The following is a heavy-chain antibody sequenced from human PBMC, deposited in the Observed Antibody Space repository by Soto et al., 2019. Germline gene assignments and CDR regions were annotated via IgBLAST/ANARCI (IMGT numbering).Heavy chain of an antibody. V-gene: IGHV3-21*06. CDR3: ARESEDLTSNFDY. Sequence: GGSLRLSCAASGFIFSNYEVDWVRQAPGKGLEWVSSISSTTNYIYYGDSMKGRFTISRDNAKNSLYLEMNSLRAEDTAVYYCARESEDLTSNFDYWGQGTLVTVSS. J-gene: IGHJ4*02. CDR2: ISSTTNYI. CDR1: GFIFSNYE.